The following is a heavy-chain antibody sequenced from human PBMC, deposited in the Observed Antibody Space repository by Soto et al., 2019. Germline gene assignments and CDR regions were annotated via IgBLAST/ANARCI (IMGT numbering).Heavy chain of an antibody. CDR3: ARSISTYYYGMDV. CDR1: GYSFITYW. V-gene: IGHV5-51*01. D-gene: IGHD3-22*01. CDR2: IYPGDSDT. Sequence: GVSLKISWKGSGYSFITYWIGWVRQMPGKGLEWVGIIYPGDSDTRYSPSFQGQVTISADKSISTAYLQWSSLKASDTAKYYCARSISTYYYGMDVWGQGTTVTVSS. J-gene: IGHJ6*02.